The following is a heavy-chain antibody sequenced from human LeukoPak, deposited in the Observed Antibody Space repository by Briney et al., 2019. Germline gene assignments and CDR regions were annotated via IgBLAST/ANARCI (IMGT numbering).Heavy chain of an antibody. CDR1: GFTFSSYA. CDR3: TKSLDYGDFWSGPDY. Sequence: GGSLRLSCAASGFTFSSYALSWVRQAPGKGLEWVSSISGRGTVTYYADSVKGRFTISRDNSKDTLSLQMNSLRAEDTAVYYCTKSLDYGDFWSGPDYWGQGTLVTVSS. V-gene: IGHV3-23*01. CDR2: ISGRGTVT. D-gene: IGHD3-3*01. J-gene: IGHJ4*02.